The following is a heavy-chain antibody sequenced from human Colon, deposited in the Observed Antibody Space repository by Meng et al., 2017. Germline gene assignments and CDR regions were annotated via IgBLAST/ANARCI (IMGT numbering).Heavy chain of an antibody. V-gene: IGHV1-2*02. D-gene: IGHD5-24*01. J-gene: IGHJ4*02. CDR1: GYTFTDFY. CDR2: MDPNSGGT. Sequence: QGQRVQSGGEVKKPGASVKVSCKASGYTFTDFYIHWVRQAPRQGLEWLGWMDPNSGGTNYAQKFHGRVTMTRDTSITTAYMDLSGLTSDDTAVYYCARDTGYKDFWGQGTLVTVSS. CDR3: ARDTGYKDF.